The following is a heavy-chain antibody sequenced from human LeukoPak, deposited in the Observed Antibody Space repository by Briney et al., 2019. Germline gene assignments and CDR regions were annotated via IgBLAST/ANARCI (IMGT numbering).Heavy chain of an antibody. CDR1: GYTFTGYY. D-gene: IGHD2-8*01. J-gene: IGHJ5*02. Sequence: ASVKVSCKASGYTFTGYYMHWVRQAPGQGLEWMGWMNPNSGNTGYAQKFQGRVTITRNTSISTAYMELSSLRSEDTAVYYCARRRYCTNGVCYTGGNWFDPWGQGTLVTVSS. CDR3: ARRRYCTNGVCYTGGNWFDP. V-gene: IGHV1-8*03. CDR2: MNPNSGNT.